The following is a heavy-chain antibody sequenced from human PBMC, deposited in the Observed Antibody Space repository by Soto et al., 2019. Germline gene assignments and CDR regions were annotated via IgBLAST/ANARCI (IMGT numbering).Heavy chain of an antibody. CDR1: GFTFGSFI. CDR3: ASIPPSAVGATTEVDY. CDR2: ISDGGDRT. Sequence: GGSLRLSCSASGFTFGSFIMNWVRQAPGKGLEWVASISDGGDRTYYVDSVKGRFTISRDNSKNTLYLQMNSLRAEDTAVYYCASIPPSAVGATTEVDYWGQGTLVTVSS. V-gene: IGHV3-23*01. J-gene: IGHJ4*02. D-gene: IGHD1-26*01.